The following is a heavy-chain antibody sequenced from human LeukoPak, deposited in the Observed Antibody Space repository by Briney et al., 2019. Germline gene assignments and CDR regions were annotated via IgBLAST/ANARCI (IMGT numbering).Heavy chain of an antibody. CDR3: ARDDFGVRGVIA. CDR2: ISSSSSYI. J-gene: IGHJ5*02. V-gene: IGHV3-21*04. Sequence: PGGSLRLSCAASGFTFSSYSMNWVRQAPGKGLEWVSSISSSSSYIYYADSVKGRFTISRDNAKNSLYLQMNSLRAEDTAVYYCARDDFGVRGVIAWGQGTLVTVSS. CDR1: GFTFSSYS. D-gene: IGHD3-10*01.